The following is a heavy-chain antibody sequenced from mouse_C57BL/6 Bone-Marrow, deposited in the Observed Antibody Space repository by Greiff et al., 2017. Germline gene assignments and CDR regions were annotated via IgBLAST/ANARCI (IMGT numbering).Heavy chain of an antibody. J-gene: IGHJ2*01. Sequence: QVQLQQPGAELVRPGSSVKLSCKASGYTFTSYWMDWVKQRPGQGLEWIGNIYPSDSETHYNQKFKDKATLTVDKSSSTAYMQLSSLTSEDSAVYYCARGGTTVVAFDYGGQGTTLTVSS. CDR3: ARGGTTVVAFDY. CDR2: IYPSDSET. V-gene: IGHV1-61*01. CDR1: GYTFTSYW. D-gene: IGHD1-1*01.